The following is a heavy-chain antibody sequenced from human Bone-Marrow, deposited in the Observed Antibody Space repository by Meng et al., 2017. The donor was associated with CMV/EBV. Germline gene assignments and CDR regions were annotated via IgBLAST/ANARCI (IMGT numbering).Heavy chain of an antibody. CDR1: GFTVSSTY. D-gene: IGHD6-19*01. Sequence: GGSLRLSCAASGFTVSSTYMNWVRQAPGKELEWVSVIDTAGGAYYADSVKGRFSITRDNSKNPFYLQIDSLRTEDTAVYYCARELRSSGRSWGQGTLVTVSS. CDR2: IDTAGGA. J-gene: IGHJ4*02. V-gene: IGHV3-66*01. CDR3: ARELRSSGRS.